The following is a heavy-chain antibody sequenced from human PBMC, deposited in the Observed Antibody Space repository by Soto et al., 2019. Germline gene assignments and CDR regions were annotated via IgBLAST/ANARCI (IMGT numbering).Heavy chain of an antibody. CDR3: AREIGYCSGGSCSQVLGTGKNWFDP. J-gene: IGHJ5*02. CDR2: INHSGST. Sequence: PSETLSLTCAVYGGSFSGYYWSWIRQPPGKGLEWIGEINHSGSTNYNPSLKSRVTISVDTSKNQFSLKLSSVTAADTAVYYGAREIGYCSGGSCSQVLGTGKNWFDPWGQGTLVTV. CDR1: GGSFSGYY. V-gene: IGHV4-34*01. D-gene: IGHD2-15*01.